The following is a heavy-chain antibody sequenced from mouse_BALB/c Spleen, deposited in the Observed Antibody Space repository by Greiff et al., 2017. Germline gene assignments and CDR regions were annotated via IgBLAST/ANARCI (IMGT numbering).Heavy chain of an antibody. Sequence: VKLEESGAELAKPGASVKMSCKASGYTFTSYWMHWVKQRPGQGLEWIGYLNPSTGYTEYNQKFKDKATLTADKSSSTAYMQLSSLTSEDSAVYYCARGITNYYAMDYWGQGTSVTVSS. V-gene: IGHV1-7*01. CDR2: LNPSTGYT. CDR3: ARGITNYYAMDY. D-gene: IGHD2-4*01. CDR1: GYTFTSYW. J-gene: IGHJ4*01.